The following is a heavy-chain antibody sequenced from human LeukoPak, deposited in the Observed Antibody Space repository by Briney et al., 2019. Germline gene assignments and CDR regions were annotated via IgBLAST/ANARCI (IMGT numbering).Heavy chain of an antibody. J-gene: IGHJ5*02. Sequence: PSETLSLTCSVSGGSIKNYYWSWIRQPPGKGPEWLGNIYLGGTTDYNSSLKSRLTISVDTFKNQLSLNLQSVTAADTATYYCARHRSDTGGKKGVNWFDPWGQGTLVTVSS. CDR1: GGSIKNYY. V-gene: IGHV4-59*01. CDR2: IYLGGTT. D-gene: IGHD4-23*01. CDR3: ARHRSDTGGKKGVNWFDP.